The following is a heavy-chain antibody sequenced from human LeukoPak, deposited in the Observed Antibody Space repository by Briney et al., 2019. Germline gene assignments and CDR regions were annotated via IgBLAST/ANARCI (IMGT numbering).Heavy chain of an antibody. Sequence: GGSLRLSCAASGFTFSSYAMSWVRQAPGKGLEWVSAISGSGGSTYYADSVKGRFTISRDNSKNTRYLQMNSLRAEDTAVYYCAKDLYGDYGFDYWGQGTLVTVSS. V-gene: IGHV3-23*01. CDR2: ISGSGGST. CDR1: GFTFSSYA. D-gene: IGHD4-17*01. CDR3: AKDLYGDYGFDY. J-gene: IGHJ4*02.